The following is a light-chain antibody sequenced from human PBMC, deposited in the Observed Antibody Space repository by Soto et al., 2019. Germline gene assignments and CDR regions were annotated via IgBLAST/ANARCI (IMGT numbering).Light chain of an antibody. V-gene: IGKV2-28*01. CDR1: GDLQRSHGYSY. CDR2: LGS. J-gene: IGKJ2*01. Sequence: DIVMTQSPLSLPVIPGEPASISCRSSGDLQRSHGYSYLDWYLQKPGQSPQLLIYLGSNRASGVPDRFSGSGSGTDITLKISRVEAEDVGVYYCMQVLQTPYTFGQGTRLEIK. CDR3: MQVLQTPYT.